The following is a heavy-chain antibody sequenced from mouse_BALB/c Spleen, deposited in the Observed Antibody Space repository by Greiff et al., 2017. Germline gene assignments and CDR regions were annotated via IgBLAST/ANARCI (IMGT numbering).Heavy chain of an antibody. Sequence: EVKLMESGGDLVKPGGSLKLSCAASGFTFSSYGMSWVRQTPDKRLEWVATISSGGSYTYYPDSVKGRFTISRDNAKNTLYLQMSSLKSEDTAMYYCARGYGNYWYFDVWGAGTTVTVSS. D-gene: IGHD2-10*02. CDR1: GFTFSSYG. CDR2: ISSGGSYT. V-gene: IGHV5-6*01. J-gene: IGHJ1*01. CDR3: ARGYGNYWYFDV.